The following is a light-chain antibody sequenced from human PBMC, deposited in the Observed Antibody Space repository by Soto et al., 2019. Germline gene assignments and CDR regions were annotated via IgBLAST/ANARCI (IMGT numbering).Light chain of an antibody. CDR3: SSYTSAYTFV. V-gene: IGLV2-14*01. J-gene: IGLJ1*01. Sequence: QSVLTQPASVSGSPGQSITISCSGTSXDIGAYKYVSWYQQHPGKAPKVMIYEVSNRPSGVSNRFSGSKSGNMASLTISGLQAEDEADYYCSSYTSAYTFVFGSGTKVTVL. CDR1: SXDIGAYKY. CDR2: EVS.